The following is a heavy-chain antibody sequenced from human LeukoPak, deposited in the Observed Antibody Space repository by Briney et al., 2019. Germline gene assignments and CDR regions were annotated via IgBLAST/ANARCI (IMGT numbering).Heavy chain of an antibody. V-gene: IGHV3-64*01. J-gene: IGHJ6*02. D-gene: IGHD4/OR15-4a*01. CDR3: ARRVASTDYLGMDV. CDR1: GFTFSSFA. CDR2: ITSDGGAT. Sequence: GGSLRLSCSASGFTFSSFAMHCIRQAPGKGLEYASAITSDGGATYYANSVKGRFTISRDNSNNMLYLQMGSLRPEDMGIYYCARRVASTDYLGMDVWGQGTTVTVSS.